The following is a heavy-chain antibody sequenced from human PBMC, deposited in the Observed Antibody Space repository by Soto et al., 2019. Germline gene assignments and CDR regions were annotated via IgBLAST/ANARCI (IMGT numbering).Heavy chain of an antibody. CDR3: PHIVVAGLGYYFDY. J-gene: IGHJ4*02. V-gene: IGHV2-5*02. CDR1: VFSLSSTRMA. D-gene: IGHD6-19*01. CDR2: IYWDDDK. Sequence: QITLKESGPTLVQPTQTLTLTCTFSVFSLSSTRMAVGWIRQPPGKALEWLPLIYWDDDKRYSPFLKSRLTITKDTSKNQMVLTMSNMVPVDTARYYWPHIVVAGLGYYFDYWGQGTLVTVSS.